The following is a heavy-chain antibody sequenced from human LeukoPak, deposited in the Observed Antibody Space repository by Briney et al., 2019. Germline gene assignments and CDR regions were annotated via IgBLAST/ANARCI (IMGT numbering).Heavy chain of an antibody. CDR3: ASHYASASSWFDP. CDR2: INHGGGT. D-gene: IGHD3-10*01. J-gene: IGHJ5*02. CDR1: GGSFSSYY. Sequence: SETLSLTCTVYGGSFSSYYWSWIRQPPGRGLEWIGEINHGGGTKYNPSLKSRVTISVDPSNNQSSLRLSSVTAADTAVYYCASHYASASSWFDPWGQGTLVTVSS. V-gene: IGHV4-34*01.